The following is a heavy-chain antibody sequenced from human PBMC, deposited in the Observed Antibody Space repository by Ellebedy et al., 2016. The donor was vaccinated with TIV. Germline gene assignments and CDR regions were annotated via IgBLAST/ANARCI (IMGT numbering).Heavy chain of an antibody. CDR2: INPNSGGT. J-gene: IGHJ6*02. CDR3: ARNPPVGYYGMDV. CDR1: GYTFTGYY. Sequence: AASVKVSCKASGYTFTGYYMHWVRQAPGQGLEWMGWINPNSGGTNYAQKFQGWVTMTGDTSISTAYMELSRLRSDDTAVYYCARNPPVGYYGMDVWGQGTTVTVSS. V-gene: IGHV1-2*04.